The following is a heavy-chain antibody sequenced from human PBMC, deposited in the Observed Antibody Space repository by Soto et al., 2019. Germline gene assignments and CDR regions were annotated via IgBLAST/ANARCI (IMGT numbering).Heavy chain of an antibody. CDR2: IYSGGST. CDR3: ARGHPSRSDPKYYYDSSGNPFDY. Sequence: EVQLLESGGGLVQPGGSLRLSCAASGFTFSSYAMSWVRQAPGKGLEWVSVIYSGGSTYYADSVKGRFTISRDNSKNTLYLQMNSLRAEDTAVYYCARGHPSRSDPKYYYDSSGNPFDYWGQGTLVTVSS. J-gene: IGHJ4*02. V-gene: IGHV3-23*03. CDR1: GFTFSSYA. D-gene: IGHD3-22*01.